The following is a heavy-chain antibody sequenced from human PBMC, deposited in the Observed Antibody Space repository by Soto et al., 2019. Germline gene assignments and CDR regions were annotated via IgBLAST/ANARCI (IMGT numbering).Heavy chain of an antibody. CDR2: ISSSGSTI. CDR3: ARQTTVNYYYYGMEV. D-gene: IGHD4-17*01. Sequence: GGSLRLSCSASGFTFSRFVMSWVRQAPGKGLDWVSYISSSGSTIYYAYSVKGRFTISRDNAKNSLYLQMNSLRPDDTAAYYCARQTTVNYYYYGMEVWGPGTRETVSS. J-gene: IGHJ6*01. V-gene: IGHV3-48*03. CDR1: GFTFSRFV.